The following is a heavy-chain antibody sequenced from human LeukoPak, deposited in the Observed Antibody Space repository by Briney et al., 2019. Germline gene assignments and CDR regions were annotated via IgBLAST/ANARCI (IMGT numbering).Heavy chain of an antibody. J-gene: IGHJ3*02. CDR1: GFTFTSYY. D-gene: IGHD5-12*01. Sequence: GASVKVSFKASGFTFTSYYMHWVRPAPGQGLEWMGIINPSGGSTSYAQKFQGRVTMTRDTSTSTVYMELSSLRSEDTAVYYCARGARRDGYNSVWSDAFDIWGQGTMVTVSS. CDR2: INPSGGST. CDR3: ARGARRDGYNSVWSDAFDI. V-gene: IGHV1-46*01.